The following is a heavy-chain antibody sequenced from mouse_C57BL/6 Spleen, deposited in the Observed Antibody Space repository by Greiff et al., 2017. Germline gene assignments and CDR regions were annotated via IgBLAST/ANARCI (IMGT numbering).Heavy chain of an antibody. D-gene: IGHD2-3*01. Sequence: VQRVESGAELARPGASVKMSCKASGYTFTSYTMHWVKQRPGQGLKWIGYINPSSGYTKYNQKFKDKATLTADKSSSTAYMQLSSLTSEDSAVYYCARWLLNWYFDVWGTGTTVTVSS. V-gene: IGHV1-4*01. J-gene: IGHJ1*03. CDR2: INPSSGYT. CDR3: ARWLLNWYFDV. CDR1: GYTFTSYT.